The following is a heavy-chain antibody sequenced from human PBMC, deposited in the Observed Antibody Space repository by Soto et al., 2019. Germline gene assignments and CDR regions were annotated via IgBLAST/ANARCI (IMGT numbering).Heavy chain of an antibody. CDR1: GGSISSGGYY. D-gene: IGHD3-10*01. CDR3: AGGVTMVRGVIHTPYFDY. Sequence: SETLSLTCTVSGGSISSGGYYWSWIRQHPGKGLEWIGFIYYSGSTYYNPSLKSRVTISVDTSKNQFSLKLSSVTAADTAVYYCAGGVTMVRGVIHTPYFDYWGQGTLVTVSS. J-gene: IGHJ4*02. V-gene: IGHV4-31*03. CDR2: IYYSGST.